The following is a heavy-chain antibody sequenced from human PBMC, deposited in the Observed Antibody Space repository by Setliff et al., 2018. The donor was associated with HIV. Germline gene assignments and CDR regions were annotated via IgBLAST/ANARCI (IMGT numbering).Heavy chain of an antibody. CDR3: ARMGIVVVVAAPNWYFDL. CDR1: GGSISSYY. D-gene: IGHD2-15*01. Sequence: TSETLSLTCTVSGGSISSYYWSWIRQPPGKGLEWIGYINTSGTTNYNPSLKSRVTISVDTSKNQFSLKLSSVTAADTAVYFCARMGIVVVVAAPNWYFDLWGRGTLVTVSS. V-gene: IGHV4-4*09. J-gene: IGHJ2*01. CDR2: INTSGTT.